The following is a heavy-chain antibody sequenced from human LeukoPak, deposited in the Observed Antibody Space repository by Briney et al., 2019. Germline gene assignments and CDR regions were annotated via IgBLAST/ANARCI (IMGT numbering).Heavy chain of an antibody. CDR1: GVSISSSPYY. CDR2: IYYSGST. J-gene: IGHJ6*02. CDR3: ARPGSNYDTGSYYYDYSYGMDV. Sequence: SETLSLTCAVSGVSISSSPYYWGWIRQAPGRGLEWIGNIYYSGSTYYNPSLNSRVTISVDTSKNQFSLKLRSVTAADTAVYFCARPGSNYDTGSYYYDYSYGMDVWGQGTTVTVSS. V-gene: IGHV4-39*01. D-gene: IGHD3-22*01.